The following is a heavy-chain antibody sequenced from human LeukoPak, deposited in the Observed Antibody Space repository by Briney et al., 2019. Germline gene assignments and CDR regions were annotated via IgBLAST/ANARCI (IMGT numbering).Heavy chain of an antibody. CDR3: ARDRSRLGWQQLSRRNWFDP. V-gene: IGHV1-46*01. Sequence: ASVKVSCKASGYTFTSYYMHWVRQAPGQGLGWMGIINPSGGSTSYAQKFQGRVTMTRDTSTSTVYMELSSLRSEDTAVYYCARDRSRLGWQQLSRRNWFDPWGQGTLVTVSS. CDR1: GYTFTSYY. J-gene: IGHJ5*02. CDR2: INPSGGST. D-gene: IGHD6-13*01.